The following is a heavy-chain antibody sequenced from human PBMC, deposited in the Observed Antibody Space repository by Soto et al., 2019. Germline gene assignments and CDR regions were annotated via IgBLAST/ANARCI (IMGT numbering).Heavy chain of an antibody. D-gene: IGHD3-10*01. CDR2: ISGSGGAT. J-gene: IGHJ3*02. Sequence: EVQVLESGGGLVQPGGSLRLSCAASGFTFSYYAMSWVRQAPGKGLEWVAGISGSGGATNHADSVKGRFTISRDNSKNTVYLQINSLSAEDTAAYYCARGRFDHTYRAPFDIWGQGTMVTVSS. CDR3: ARGRFDHTYRAPFDI. V-gene: IGHV3-23*01. CDR1: GFTFSYYA.